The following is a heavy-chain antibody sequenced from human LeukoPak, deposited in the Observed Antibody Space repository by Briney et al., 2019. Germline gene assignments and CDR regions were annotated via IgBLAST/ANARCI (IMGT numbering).Heavy chain of an antibody. D-gene: IGHD4-17*01. CDR1: GFTFSSYG. V-gene: IGHV3-21*01. CDR3: ARRFGDYGRYFDY. CDR2: IYSSSTYI. Sequence: GGSLRLSCAASGFTFSSYGMNWVRQAPGQGLEWVSSIYSSSTYIYYADSVRGRFTISRDNAKNSLFLQMNSLRVEDTAVYYCARRFGDYGRYFDYWGQGTLVTVSS. J-gene: IGHJ4*02.